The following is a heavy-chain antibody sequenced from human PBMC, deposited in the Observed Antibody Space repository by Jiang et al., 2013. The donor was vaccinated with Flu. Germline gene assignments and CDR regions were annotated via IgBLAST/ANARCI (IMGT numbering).Heavy chain of an antibody. V-gene: IGHV6-1*01. CDR2: TYYRSKWYN. CDR3: ARGLGGYGMDV. Sequence: WNWIRQSPSRGLEWLGRTYYRSKWYNDYAVSVKSRITINPDTSMNQFSLHLNSVTPEDTAVYYCARGLGGYGMDVWGQGTTVTVSS. J-gene: IGHJ6*02. D-gene: IGHD3-16*01.